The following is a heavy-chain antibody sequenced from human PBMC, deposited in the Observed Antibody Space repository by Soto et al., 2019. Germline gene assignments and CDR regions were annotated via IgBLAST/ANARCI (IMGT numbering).Heavy chain of an antibody. Sequence: SVKVSGKASGGTFSIYAISWVRQAPGQGLEWMGGIIPIFGTANYAQKFQGRVTITADESTSTAYMELSSLRSEDTAVYYCARAFAGTITSRAFDIWGQGTMVTVSS. J-gene: IGHJ3*02. D-gene: IGHD1-1*01. CDR3: ARAFAGTITSRAFDI. CDR1: GGTFSIYA. CDR2: IIPIFGTA. V-gene: IGHV1-69*13.